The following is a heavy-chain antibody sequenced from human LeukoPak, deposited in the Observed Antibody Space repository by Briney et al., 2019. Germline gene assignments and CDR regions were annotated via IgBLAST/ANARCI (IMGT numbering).Heavy chain of an antibody. CDR2: IYLNGDTT. J-gene: IGHJ4*02. Sequence: GGSLRLSCAASGFIFEDYVMSWVRQPPGKGLEWVSGIYLNGDTTGYADSVKGRFIISRDNAKKSLYLQMNSLRAEDTALYYCVRSAAGSSSFEYWGQGTLVPVSP. CDR1: GFIFEDYV. D-gene: IGHD6-13*01. CDR3: VRSAAGSSSFEY. V-gene: IGHV3-20*04.